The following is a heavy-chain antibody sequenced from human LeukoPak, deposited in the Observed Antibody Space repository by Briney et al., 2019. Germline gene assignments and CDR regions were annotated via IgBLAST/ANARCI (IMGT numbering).Heavy chain of an antibody. V-gene: IGHV1-2*02. Sequence: PMASVKVSCKASGYTFTGYCMHWVRQAPGQGLEWMGWINPNSGGTNYAQKFQGRVTMTRDTSISTAYMELSRLRSDDTAVYYCARVPLTNRDQFRIDYWGQGTLVTVSS. CDR2: INPNSGGT. J-gene: IGHJ4*02. CDR1: GYTFTGYC. CDR3: ARVPLTNRDQFRIDY. D-gene: IGHD1-14*01.